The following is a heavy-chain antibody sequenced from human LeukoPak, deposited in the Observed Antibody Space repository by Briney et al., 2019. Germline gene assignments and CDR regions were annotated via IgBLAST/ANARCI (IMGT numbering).Heavy chain of an antibody. J-gene: IGHJ5*02. CDR2: IYSSGKT. Sequence: SETLSLTCTVSGGSISSYFWNWLRQPSEKRLEWIGRIYSSGKTNYNPSLTSRVTLSVDTSNNQFSLKLNSVTAADTAVYYCARAVDSGGYQHKGFDPWGQGTLVTVSS. CDR1: GGSISSYF. CDR3: ARAVDSGGYQHKGFDP. V-gene: IGHV4-4*07. D-gene: IGHD3-22*01.